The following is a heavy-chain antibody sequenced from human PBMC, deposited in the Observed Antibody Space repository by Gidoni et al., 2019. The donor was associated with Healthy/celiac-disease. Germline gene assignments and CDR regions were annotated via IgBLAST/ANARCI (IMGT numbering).Heavy chain of an antibody. CDR3: ARFGLRYFDWLLYGGANFDY. CDR1: GYTFPSYG. D-gene: IGHD3-9*01. V-gene: IGHV1-18*04. J-gene: IGHJ4*02. Sequence: QVQLVQSGAEVKKPGASVKISCKASGYTFPSYGISWVRQAPGQGIEWMGWISAYNGNTNYAQKLQGRVTMTTDTSTSTAYMELRSLRSDDTAVYYCARFGLRYFDWLLYGGANFDYWGQGTLVTVSS. CDR2: ISAYNGNT.